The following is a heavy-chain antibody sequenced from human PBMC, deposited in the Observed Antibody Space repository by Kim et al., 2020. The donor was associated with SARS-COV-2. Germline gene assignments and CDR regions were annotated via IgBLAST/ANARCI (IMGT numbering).Heavy chain of an antibody. CDR2: FDSEDGET. D-gene: IGHD3-10*01. Sequence: ASVKVSCKVSGYTLTELSMHWVRQAPGKGLEWMGGFDSEDGETIYAQKFQGRVTMTEDTSTDTAYMELSSLRSEDTAVYYCATGDYYGSGSYYDINFDYWGQGTLVTVSS. V-gene: IGHV1-24*01. J-gene: IGHJ4*02. CDR3: ATGDYYGSGSYYDINFDY. CDR1: GYTLTELS.